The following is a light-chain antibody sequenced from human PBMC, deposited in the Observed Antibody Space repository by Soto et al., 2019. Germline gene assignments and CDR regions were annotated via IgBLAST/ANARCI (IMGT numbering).Light chain of an antibody. V-gene: IGKV3-20*01. J-gene: IGKJ2*01. Sequence: ESVLTQSPGTLSLSPGERATLSSRASQTVIKNYLAWYQRKPGQAPRLLIYGASNRATGIPDRFSGDGSGTDFTLTINRLEAEDSALYYCQKYDTSPYTFGQGTKLEIK. CDR3: QKYDTSPYT. CDR2: GAS. CDR1: QTVIKNY.